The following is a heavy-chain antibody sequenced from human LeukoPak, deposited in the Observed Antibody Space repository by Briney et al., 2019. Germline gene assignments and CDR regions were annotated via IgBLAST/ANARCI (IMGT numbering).Heavy chain of an antibody. V-gene: IGHV3-21*01. D-gene: IGHD2-15*01. J-gene: IGHJ3*02. CDR2: ISSSSSYI. Sequence: PGGSLRLSCAASGFTFSSYAMSWVRQAPGKGLEWVSSISSSSSYIYYADSVKGRFTISRDNAKNSLYLQMNSLRAEDTAVYYCAKAVVVVAATSPDIWGQGTMVTVSS. CDR3: AKAVVVVAATSPDI. CDR1: GFTFSSYA.